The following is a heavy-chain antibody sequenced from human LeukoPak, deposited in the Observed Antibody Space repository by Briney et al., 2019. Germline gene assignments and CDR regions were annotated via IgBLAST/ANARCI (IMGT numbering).Heavy chain of an antibody. CDR1: GFTFNSYA. CDR2: MSGSGGST. D-gene: IGHD6-19*01. V-gene: IGHV3-23*01. J-gene: IGHJ4*02. CDR3: AKGSSSGWYDSFDY. Sequence: GGSLRLSCEASGFTFNSYAVSWVRQAPGKGLEWVSAMSGSGGSTYHADSVKGRVTISRDNSKNTLYLEMNSLRAEDTAVYYCAKGSSSGWYDSFDYWGQGTLVTVSS.